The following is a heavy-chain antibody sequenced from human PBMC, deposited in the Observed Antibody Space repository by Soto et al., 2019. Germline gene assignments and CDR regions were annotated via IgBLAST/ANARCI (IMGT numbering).Heavy chain of an antibody. CDR2: IYHSGST. CDR3: ARVPDR. J-gene: IGHJ5*02. D-gene: IGHD2-2*01. Sequence: PSETLSLTCAVSGGCISSGGYSWSWIRQPPGKGLEWIGYIYHSGSTYYNPSLKSRVTISVDRSKNQFSLKVSSVTAADTAVYYCARVPDRWGEGTLVTVSS. CDR1: GGCISSGGYS. V-gene: IGHV4-30-2*01.